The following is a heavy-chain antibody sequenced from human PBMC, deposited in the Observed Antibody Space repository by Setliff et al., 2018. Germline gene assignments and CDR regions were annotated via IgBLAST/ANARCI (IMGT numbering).Heavy chain of an antibody. J-gene: IGHJ4*02. CDR1: GFTFSSYA. CDR2: IYSGDRNT. CDR3: AKPQVELRWGFES. D-gene: IGHD1-7*01. Sequence: GGSLRLSCAASGFTFSSYAMSWVRQAPGKGLEWVSTIYSGDRNTFYTDSVKGRFTIFRDGSKNTLYLQMTSLRAEDTAVYYCAKPQVELRWGFESWGQGTPVTVSS. V-gene: IGHV3-23*03.